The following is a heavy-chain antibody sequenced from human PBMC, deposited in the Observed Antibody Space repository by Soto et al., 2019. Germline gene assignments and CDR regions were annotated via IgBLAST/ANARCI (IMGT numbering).Heavy chain of an antibody. V-gene: IGHV3-7*03. CDR3: AKEGEPYSSGYRKCGAYDY. J-gene: IGHJ4*02. CDR1: GFTFSSYW. CDR2: IKEDGSDK. Sequence: EVQLVESGGGLVQPGGSLRLSCAASGFTFSSYWMSWVRQAPGKGLEWVANIKEDGSDKYYVDSVKGRFTISRDNARNSLYLQMNSLGGEDTAVYYCAKEGEPYSSGYRKCGAYDYWGRGTLVTVSS. D-gene: IGHD6-19*01.